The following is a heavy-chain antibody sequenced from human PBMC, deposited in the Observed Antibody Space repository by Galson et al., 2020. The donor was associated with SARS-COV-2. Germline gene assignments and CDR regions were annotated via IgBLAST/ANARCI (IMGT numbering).Heavy chain of an antibody. J-gene: IGHJ4*02. Sequence: GGSLRLSCAASGFTFSSSAMSWVRQAPGKGLEWVSGVSSGGSFTYYADSVRGRFTISRDNSKNTMYLQMNSLRADDTAVYYCGGKLSETYYDFWGQGTLVTVSS. V-gene: IGHV3-23*01. CDR3: GGKLSETYYDF. CDR1: GFTFSSSA. CDR2: VSSGGSFT. D-gene: IGHD3-16*01.